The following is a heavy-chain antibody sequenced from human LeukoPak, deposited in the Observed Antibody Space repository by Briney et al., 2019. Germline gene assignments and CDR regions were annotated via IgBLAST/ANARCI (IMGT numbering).Heavy chain of an antibody. CDR2: INHSGST. V-gene: IGHV4-34*01. Sequence: PSETLSLTCAVYGGSFSGYYWSWIRQPPGKGLEGIGDINHSGSTNYNPSLKSRVTISVDTSKNQFSLKLSSVTAADTAVYYCARGPRPRYCSGGSCSYRGYYYGMDVWGQGTTVTVSS. CDR3: ARGPRPRYCSGGSCSYRGYYYGMDV. J-gene: IGHJ6*02. D-gene: IGHD2-15*01. CDR1: GGSFSGYY.